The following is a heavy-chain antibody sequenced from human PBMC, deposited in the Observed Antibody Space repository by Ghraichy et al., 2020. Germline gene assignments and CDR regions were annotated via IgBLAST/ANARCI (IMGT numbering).Heavy chain of an antibody. D-gene: IGHD3-10*01. V-gene: IGHV3-23*01. CDR1: GFTFSSYA. CDR2: ISGSGGST. J-gene: IGHJ4*02. Sequence: GASLNICCAASGFTFSSYAMSWVRQAPGKGLEWVSAISGSGGSTYYADSVKGRFTISRDNSKNTLYLQMNSLRAEDTAVYYCAKDRRTSTYYYGSGSYYNSSYWGQGTLVTVSS. CDR3: AKDRRTSTYYYGSGSYYNSSY.